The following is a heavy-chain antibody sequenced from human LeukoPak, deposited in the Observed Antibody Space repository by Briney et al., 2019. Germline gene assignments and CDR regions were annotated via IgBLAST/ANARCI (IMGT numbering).Heavy chain of an antibody. D-gene: IGHD6-13*01. CDR3: ARIGSSWYDY. CDR2: MNPNSGNT. V-gene: IGHV1-8*03. CDR1: GGTFSSYA. Sequence: ASVKVSCKASGGTFSSYAISWVRQATGQGLEWMGWMNPNSGNTGYAQKFQGRVTITRNTSISTAYMELSSLRSEDTAVYYCARIGSSWYDYWGQGTLVTVSS. J-gene: IGHJ4*02.